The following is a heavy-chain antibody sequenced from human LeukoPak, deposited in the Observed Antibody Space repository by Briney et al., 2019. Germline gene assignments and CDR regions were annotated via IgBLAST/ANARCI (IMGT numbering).Heavy chain of an antibody. V-gene: IGHV3-43D*04. J-gene: IGHJ4*02. CDR2: ISWDGGSA. CDR1: GFTFDDYA. D-gene: IGHD3-16*01. Sequence: GGSLRLSCAASGFTFDDYAMHWVRQAPGKGLEWVSLISWDGGSAYYADSVKGRFTISRDNSKNSLYLQMNSLRAEDTALYYCAATYYDYVWGSLDYWGQGTLVTVSS. CDR3: AATYYDYVWGSLDY.